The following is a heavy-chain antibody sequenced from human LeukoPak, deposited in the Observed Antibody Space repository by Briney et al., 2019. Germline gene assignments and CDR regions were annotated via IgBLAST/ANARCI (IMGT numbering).Heavy chain of an antibody. D-gene: IGHD5-18*01. CDR1: GYSISSGYY. V-gene: IGHV4-38-2*01. CDR2: IYHSGST. Sequence: SETLSLTCAVSGYSISSGYYWVWIRQPPGKGLEWIGSIYHSGSTYYNPSLKNRVTISVDTSKNQFSLKLSSVTAADTAVYYCARSPWIQLWLGAFDIWGQGTMVTVSS. CDR3: ARSPWIQLWLGAFDI. J-gene: IGHJ3*02.